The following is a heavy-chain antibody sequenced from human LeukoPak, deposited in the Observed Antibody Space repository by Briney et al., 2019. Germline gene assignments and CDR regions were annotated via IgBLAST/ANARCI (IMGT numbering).Heavy chain of an antibody. CDR3: ARRDDPRTFDY. CDR2: ISAYNGNT. CDR1: GYTFTIDG. J-gene: IGHJ4*02. D-gene: IGHD1-1*01. V-gene: IGHV1-18*01. Sequence: ASEKVSCKCSGYTFTIDGYALVRQGPGQGMEWMGWISAYNGNTNYAQKLQGRVTMTTDTSTSTAYMELRSLRSDDTAVYYCARRDDPRTFDYWGQGTLVTVSS.